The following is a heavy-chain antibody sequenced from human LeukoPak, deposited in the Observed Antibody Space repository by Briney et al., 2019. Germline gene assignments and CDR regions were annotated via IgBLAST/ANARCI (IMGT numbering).Heavy chain of an antibody. J-gene: IGHJ5*01. CDR1: GFIFSTYA. CDR3: AKATVEAAPRGWFES. V-gene: IGHV3-23*01. Sequence: GGSLRLSCAAPGFIFSTYAMHWVRQAPGKGLEWVSVISGSGGTTHYADSVKGRFTISRDNSKNTLYLQMNGLTADDTAVYYCAKATVEAAPRGWFESWGQGTLVTVSS. D-gene: IGHD2-15*01. CDR2: ISGSGGTT.